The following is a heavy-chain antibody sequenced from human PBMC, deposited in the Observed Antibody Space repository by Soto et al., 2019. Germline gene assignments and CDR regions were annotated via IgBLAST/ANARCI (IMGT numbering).Heavy chain of an antibody. CDR2: INAGNGNT. V-gene: IGHV1-3*01. Sequence: ASVKVSCKASGYTFTSYAMHWVRQAPGQRLEWMGWINAGNGNTKYSQKFQGRVTITRDTSASTAYMELSSLRSEDTAVYYFARDRPLMGATTFYYYYGMDVWGQGTTVTVSS. D-gene: IGHD1-26*01. CDR1: GYTFTSYA. J-gene: IGHJ6*02. CDR3: ARDRPLMGATTFYYYYGMDV.